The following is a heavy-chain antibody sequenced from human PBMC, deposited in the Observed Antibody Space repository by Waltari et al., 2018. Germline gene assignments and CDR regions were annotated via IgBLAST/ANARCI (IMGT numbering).Heavy chain of an antibody. CDR1: GGSFSGYY. J-gene: IGHJ6*02. Sequence: QVQLQQWGAGLLKPSETLSLTCAVYGGSFSGYYWSWIRQPPGKGLEWIGEINHSGSTNYNPSLKRRVTISVDTSKNQFSLKLISVTAADTAVYYCARRGWYYYYGMDVWGQGTTVTVSS. CDR2: INHSGST. D-gene: IGHD6-19*01. V-gene: IGHV4-34*01. CDR3: ARRGWYYYYGMDV.